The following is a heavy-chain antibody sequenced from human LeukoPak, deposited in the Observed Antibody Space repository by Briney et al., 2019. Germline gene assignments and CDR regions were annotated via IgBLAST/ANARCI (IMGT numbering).Heavy chain of an antibody. J-gene: IGHJ5*02. CDR2: IYYSGST. CDR1: GGSISSYY. Sequence: NPSETLSLTCTVSGGSISSYYWSWIRQPPGKGLEWIGYIYYSGSTNYNPSLKSRATISVDTSKNHFSLKLTSVTAADTAVYYCARGTGGAAAADFDPWGQGTLVTVSS. D-gene: IGHD6-13*01. CDR3: ARGTGGAAAADFDP. V-gene: IGHV4-59*12.